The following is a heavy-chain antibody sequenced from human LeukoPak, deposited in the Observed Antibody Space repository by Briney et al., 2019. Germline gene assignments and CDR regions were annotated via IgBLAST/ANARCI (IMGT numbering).Heavy chain of an antibody. Sequence: SETLSLTCAVYGGSFSGYYWSWIRQPPGKGLEWIGEINHSGSTNYNPSLKSRVTISVDTSKNQFSLKLSSVTAADTAVYYCARLGSRHLNPALDWGQGTLVTVSS. D-gene: IGHD1-14*01. CDR1: GGSFSGYY. CDR2: INHSGST. V-gene: IGHV4-34*01. CDR3: ARLGSRHLNPALD. J-gene: IGHJ4*02.